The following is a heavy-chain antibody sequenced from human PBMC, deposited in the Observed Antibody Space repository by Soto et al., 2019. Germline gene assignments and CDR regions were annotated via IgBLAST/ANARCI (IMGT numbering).Heavy chain of an antibody. J-gene: IGHJ4*02. CDR3: ARYCSGGSCYSVFTVDY. Sequence: QVQLQESGPGLVKPSQTLSLTCTVSGGSISSGGYYWSWIRQHPGKGLEWIGYIYYSGSTYYNPSLKSRVTIAVDTSKNQFSLKLSSVTAADTAVYYCARYCSGGSCYSVFTVDYWGQGTLVTVSS. CDR1: GGSISSGGYY. V-gene: IGHV4-31*03. D-gene: IGHD2-15*01. CDR2: IYYSGST.